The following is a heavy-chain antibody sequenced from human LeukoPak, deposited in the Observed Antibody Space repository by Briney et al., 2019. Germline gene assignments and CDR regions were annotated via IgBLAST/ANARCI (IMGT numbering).Heavy chain of an antibody. CDR1: GGSISSYY. CDR2: IYTSGST. J-gene: IGHJ6*03. Sequence: SETLSLTCTVSGGSISSYYWSWIRQPAGKGLEWIGRIYTSGSTNYNPSLKSRVTMSVDTSKNQFSLKLSSVTAADTAVYYCARDRYGRYYDSSGYHPGANYYYMDVRGKGTTVTISS. V-gene: IGHV4-4*07. D-gene: IGHD3-22*01. CDR3: ARDRYGRYYDSSGYHPGANYYYMDV.